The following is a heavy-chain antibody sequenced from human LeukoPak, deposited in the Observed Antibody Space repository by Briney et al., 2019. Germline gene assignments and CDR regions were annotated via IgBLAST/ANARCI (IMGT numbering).Heavy chain of an antibody. CDR1: GFTFSSYA. D-gene: IGHD2-15*01. Sequence: GGSLRLSCAASGFTFSSYAMSWVRQAPGKGLEWVSASSGSGGSTYYADSVKGRFTISRDNSKNTLYLQMNSLRAEDTAVYYCAKDGYCSGGGCYKGDYWGQGTLVTVSS. V-gene: IGHV3-23*01. CDR2: SSGSGGST. CDR3: AKDGYCSGGGCYKGDY. J-gene: IGHJ4*02.